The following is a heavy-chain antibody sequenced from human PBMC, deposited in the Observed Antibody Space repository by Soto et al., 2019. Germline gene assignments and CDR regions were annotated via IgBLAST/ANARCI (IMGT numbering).Heavy chain of an antibody. J-gene: IGHJ4*01. CDR3: AKDRHTPMVTGHFDY. CDR1: GFTFGDYA. D-gene: IGHD5-18*01. V-gene: IGHV3-9*01. CDR2: VSWTNISF. Sequence: GGSLRLSCAASGFTFGDYAMHWVRQVPGRGLEWVSGVSWTNISFGYADSVKGRFTISRDNAKNSLYLQMNSLRREDTAFYYCAKDRHTPMVTGHFDYWGHGTLVTVSS.